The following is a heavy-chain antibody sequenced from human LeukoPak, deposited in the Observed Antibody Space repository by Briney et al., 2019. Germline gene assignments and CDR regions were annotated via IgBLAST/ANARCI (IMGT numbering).Heavy chain of an antibody. J-gene: IGHJ2*01. CDR3: ARIVLRYFDRFHNDYWYFDL. CDR2: IKQDGSEK. CDR1: GFTFSSYW. V-gene: IGHV3-7*01. Sequence: GGSLRLSCAASGFTFSSYWMSWVRQAPGKGLEWVANIKQDGSEKYYVDSVKGRFTISRDNAKNSLYLQMNSLRAEDTAVYYCARIVLRYFDRFHNDYWYFDLWGRGALVTVSS. D-gene: IGHD3-9*01.